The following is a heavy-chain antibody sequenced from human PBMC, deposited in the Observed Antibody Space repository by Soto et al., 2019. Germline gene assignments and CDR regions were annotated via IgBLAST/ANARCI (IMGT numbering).Heavy chain of an antibody. Sequence: QVQLVQSGAEMKEPGSSVKVSCKTSGGTFSSSAISWLRQAPGQGLEWMGGIIPLFRTPDYAQKFQGRVTIAADESTSTAYMDLSSLRSEDTAAYYCTRDDDRLQLGGNYYYILDVWGQGTTITVSS. J-gene: IGHJ6*02. CDR2: IIPLFRTP. D-gene: IGHD2-15*01. CDR1: GGTFSSSA. CDR3: TRDDDRLQLGGNYYYILDV. V-gene: IGHV1-69*12.